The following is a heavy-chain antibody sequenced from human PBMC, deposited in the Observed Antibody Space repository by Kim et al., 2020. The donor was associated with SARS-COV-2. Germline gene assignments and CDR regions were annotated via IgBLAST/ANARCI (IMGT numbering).Heavy chain of an antibody. J-gene: IGHJ1*01. CDR2: IQPEGRDK. D-gene: IGHD2-8*01. Sequence: GGSLRLSCATSGFIFSGYWMSWIRQAPGKGLEWVASIQPEGRDKKYVYAAYVRGSISIDNDETTLYPHINSQRAKTTAAADCSRDTVLVAWSQG. CDR1: GFIFSGYW. CDR3: SRDTVLVA. V-gene: IGHV3-7*03.